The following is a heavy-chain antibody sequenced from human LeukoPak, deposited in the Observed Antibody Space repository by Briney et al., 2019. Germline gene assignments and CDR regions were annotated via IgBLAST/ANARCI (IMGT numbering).Heavy chain of an antibody. CDR2: IYYSGST. V-gene: IGHV4-59*01. D-gene: IGHD3-10*01. CDR3: ARGAYYYGSGSYYNPSLPLYYYYYYMDV. CDR1: GGSISSYY. Sequence: SETLSLTCTVSGGSISSYYWSWIRQPPGKGLEWIGYIYYSGSTNYNPSLKSRVTISVDTSKNQFSLKLSSVTAADTAVYYCARGAYYYGSGSYYNPSLPLYYYYYYMDVWGKGTTVTVSS. J-gene: IGHJ6*03.